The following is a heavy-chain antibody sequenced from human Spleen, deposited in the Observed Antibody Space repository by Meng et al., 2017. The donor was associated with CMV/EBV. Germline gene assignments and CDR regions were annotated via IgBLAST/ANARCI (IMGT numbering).Heavy chain of an antibody. D-gene: IGHD3-16*01. CDR3: ARRPAGGSDWFDP. CDR2: IYPGDPDT. J-gene: IGHJ5*02. V-gene: IGHV5-51*01. CDR1: GYSFTSFL. Sequence: KVSCKASGYSFTSFLIGWVRQMPGKGLEWMGVIYPGDPDTRYSPSFQGQVTISADKSISTAYLQWSSLKASDTAMYYCARRPAGGSDWFDPWGQGTLVTVSS.